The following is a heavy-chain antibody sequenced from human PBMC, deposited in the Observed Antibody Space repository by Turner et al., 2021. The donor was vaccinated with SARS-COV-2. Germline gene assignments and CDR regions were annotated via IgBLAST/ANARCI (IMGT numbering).Heavy chain of an antibody. CDR2: ISYDGSNK. V-gene: IGHV3-30*18. Sequence: QVQPVGTGGGVVQPGRSLSLSCAAHGFTFSSYGMHWVRQAPGKGLEWVAVISYDGSNKYYADSVKGRFTISRDNSKNTLYLQMNSLRAEDTAVYYCAKGESQYFDYWGQGTLVTVSS. CDR1: GFTFSSYG. J-gene: IGHJ4*02. CDR3: AKGESQYFDY.